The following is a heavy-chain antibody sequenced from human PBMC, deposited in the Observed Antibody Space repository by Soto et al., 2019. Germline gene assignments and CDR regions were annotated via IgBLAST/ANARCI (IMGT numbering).Heavy chain of an antibody. CDR3: AKDSRQQLGRGWYYGMDV. CDR2: ISGSGGST. Sequence: GGSLRLSCAASGFTFSSYAMSWVRQAPGKGLEWVSAISGSGGSTYYADSVKGRFTISRDNSKNTLYLQMNSLRAEDTAVYYCAKDSRQQLGRGWYYGMDVWGQGTTVTVSS. J-gene: IGHJ6*02. V-gene: IGHV3-23*01. CDR1: GFTFSSYA. D-gene: IGHD6-13*01.